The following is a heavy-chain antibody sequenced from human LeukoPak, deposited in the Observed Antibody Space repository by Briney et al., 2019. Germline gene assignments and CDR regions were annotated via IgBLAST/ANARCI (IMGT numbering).Heavy chain of an antibody. V-gene: IGHV3-74*01. J-gene: IGHJ4*02. CDR1: VFTVSSYW. Sequence: GGSLRLSCAASVFTVSSYWMHCVRQAPGKGLVWVSRINTDGSSTTYADSVKGRFTISRDNAKNTLYLQMNSLRAEDTAVYYCARCASASPSQFDYWGQGTLVTVSS. CDR2: INTDGSST. CDR3: ARCASASPSQFDY. D-gene: IGHD3-3*01.